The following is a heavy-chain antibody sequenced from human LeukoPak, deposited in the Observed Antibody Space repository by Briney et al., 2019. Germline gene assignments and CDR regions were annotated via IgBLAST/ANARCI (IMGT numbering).Heavy chain of an antibody. CDR1: GFTFSSYA. CDR2: ISSRGDST. D-gene: IGHD3-10*01. V-gene: IGHV3-23*01. Sequence: PGGSLRLSCAASGFTFSSYAMSWVRQAPGKGLEWVSGISSRGDSTFYGDSVKGLFTMSRDNSKNILYLQMNSLRAEDTAVYYCARGVRFGELLDYWGQGTLVTVSS. J-gene: IGHJ4*02. CDR3: ARGVRFGELLDY.